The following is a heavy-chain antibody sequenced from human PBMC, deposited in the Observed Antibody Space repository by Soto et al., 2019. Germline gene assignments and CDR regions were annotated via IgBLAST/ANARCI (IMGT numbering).Heavy chain of an antibody. D-gene: IGHD2-2*01. CDR2: IGAYNGNT. J-gene: IGHJ6*02. V-gene: IGHV1-18*04. CDR1: GYTFTSYG. Sequence: XSVKVSCKASGYTFTSYGISWVRQAPGQGLEWMGWIGAYNGNTNYAQKLQCRVTMTTDTSTSTAYMELRSLRSDDTAVYYCARGLGIVVVIAPIEYYRMDVWGQGNTVTVSS. CDR3: ARGLGIVVVIAPIEYYRMDV.